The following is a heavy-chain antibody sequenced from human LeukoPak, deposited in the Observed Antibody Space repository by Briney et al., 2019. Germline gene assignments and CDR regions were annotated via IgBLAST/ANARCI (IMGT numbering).Heavy chain of an antibody. Sequence: GGSLRLSCTASGLTFSTSGFNWVRQAPGKGLEWVASIGPTGSDRYHADSIKGRFTISRDNANNFLYLQMNSLRAEDTAVYYCAKVSGISISSSSYAFDIWGQGTMVTVSS. CDR1: GLTFSTSG. D-gene: IGHD6-6*01. CDR2: IGPTGSDR. J-gene: IGHJ3*02. V-gene: IGHV3-21*06. CDR3: AKVSGISISSSSYAFDI.